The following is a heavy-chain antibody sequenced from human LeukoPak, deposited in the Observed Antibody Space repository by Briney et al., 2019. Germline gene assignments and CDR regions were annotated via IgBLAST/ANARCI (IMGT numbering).Heavy chain of an antibody. CDR1: GFTFSSYS. CDR2: ISSSSSYI. V-gene: IGHV3-21*01. D-gene: IGHD3-3*01. Sequence: PGGSLRLSCAASGFTFSSYSMNWVRQAPGKGLEWVSSISSSSSYIYYADSVKGRFTISRDNAKNSLYLQMNSLRAEDTAVYYCASWRYYDHLGGVFYFDYWGQGTLVTVSS. J-gene: IGHJ4*02. CDR3: ASWRYYDHLGGVFYFDY.